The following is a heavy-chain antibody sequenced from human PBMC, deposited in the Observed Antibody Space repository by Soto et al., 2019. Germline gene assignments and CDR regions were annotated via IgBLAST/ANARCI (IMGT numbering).Heavy chain of an antibody. V-gene: IGHV4-31*03. Sequence: SETLSLTCTVSGGSISSGGYYWSWIRQHPGKGLEWIGYIYYSGSTNYNPSLKSRVTISVDTSKNQFSLKLSSVTAADTAVYYCARAESSRWPAGGYYGMDVWGQGTTVTVSS. J-gene: IGHJ6*02. D-gene: IGHD6-13*01. CDR2: IYYSGST. CDR1: GGSISSGGYY. CDR3: ARAESSRWPAGGYYGMDV.